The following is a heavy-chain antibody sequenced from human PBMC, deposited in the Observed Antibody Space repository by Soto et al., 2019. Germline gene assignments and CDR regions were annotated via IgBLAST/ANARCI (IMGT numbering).Heavy chain of an antibody. Sequence: QITLKESGPTLVKPTQTLTLTCTFSGFSLTTAGAVVGWIRQPPGKALEWLALIYWNDDTRYSPSLKSRITITKDPSKKQVVIRMSNMDPVDTATYYCAHRGYGNYPGDNCCDPWGQGILVIVSS. CDR1: GFSLTTAGAV. D-gene: IGHD4-17*01. J-gene: IGHJ5*02. V-gene: IGHV2-5*01. CDR2: IYWNDDT. CDR3: AHRGYGNYPGDNCCDP.